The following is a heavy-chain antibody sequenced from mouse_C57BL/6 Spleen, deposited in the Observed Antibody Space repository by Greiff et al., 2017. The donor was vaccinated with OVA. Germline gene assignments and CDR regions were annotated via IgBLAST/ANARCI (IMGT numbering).Heavy chain of an antibody. J-gene: IGHJ2*01. Sequence: QVQLQQSGAELARPGASVKLSCKASGYTFTSSGISWVKQRTGQGLEWIGEIYPRSGNTYYNEKFKGKATLTADKSSSTAYMELRSLTSEDSAVYFCAREGKGGYFDYWGQGTTLTVSS. CDR2: IYPRSGNT. CDR1: GYTFTSSG. V-gene: IGHV1-81*01. CDR3: AREGKGGYFDY.